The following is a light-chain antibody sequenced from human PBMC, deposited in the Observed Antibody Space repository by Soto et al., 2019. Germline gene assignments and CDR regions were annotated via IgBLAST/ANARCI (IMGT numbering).Light chain of an antibody. J-gene: IGLJ3*02. CDR3: CSYAGNSVWL. V-gene: IGLV2-23*01. Sequence: QFALTQPASVSGSPGRSITISCTGTASDVGSYNFVSWYQQHPGKVPKLIIYEGSRRASGVSNRFSGSKSGSTASLTISGLQDEDEADYYCCSYAGNSVWLFGGGTKLTVL. CDR2: EGS. CDR1: ASDVGSYNF.